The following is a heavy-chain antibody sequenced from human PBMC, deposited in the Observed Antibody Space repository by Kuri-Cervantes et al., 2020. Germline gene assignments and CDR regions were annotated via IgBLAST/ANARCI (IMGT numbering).Heavy chain of an antibody. V-gene: IGHV1-46*01. CDR2: INPSGGST. Sequence: ASVKVSCKASGYTFTSYYMHWVRQAPGQGLEWMGIINPSGGSTSYAQKFQGRVTITRDTSASTAYMELSSLRSEDTAVYYCARTQPPGYSSTPYYYYMDVWGKGTTVTVSS. J-gene: IGHJ6*03. CDR1: GYTFTSYY. D-gene: IGHD6-13*01. CDR3: ARTQPPGYSSTPYYYYMDV.